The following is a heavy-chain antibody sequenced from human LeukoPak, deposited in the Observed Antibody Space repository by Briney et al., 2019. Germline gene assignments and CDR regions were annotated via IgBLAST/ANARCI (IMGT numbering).Heavy chain of an antibody. CDR3: ARDPSPYGDDDYYHYYGMDV. CDR1: GFTFSSYA. Sequence: PGGSLRLSCAASGFTFSSYAMSWVRQAPGKGLEWVSAISGSGGSTYYADSVKGRFTISRDNSKNTLYLQMNSLRAEDTAVYYCARDPSPYGDDDYYHYYGMDVWGQGTTVTVSS. J-gene: IGHJ6*02. V-gene: IGHV3-23*01. CDR2: ISGSGGST. D-gene: IGHD4-17*01.